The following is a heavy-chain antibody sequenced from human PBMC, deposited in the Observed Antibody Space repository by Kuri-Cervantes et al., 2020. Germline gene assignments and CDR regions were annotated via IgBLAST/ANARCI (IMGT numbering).Heavy chain of an antibody. V-gene: IGHV3-7*01. Sequence: ETLSLTCAASGFTFSSYWMSWVRQAPGKGLEWVANIKQDGSEKYYVDSVKGRFTISRDNAKSSLYLQMNSLRAEDTAVYYCATSTTVGPSYFDYWGQGTLVTVSS. CDR1: GFTFSSYW. CDR2: IKQDGSEK. D-gene: IGHD4-11*01. CDR3: ATSTTVGPSYFDY. J-gene: IGHJ4*02.